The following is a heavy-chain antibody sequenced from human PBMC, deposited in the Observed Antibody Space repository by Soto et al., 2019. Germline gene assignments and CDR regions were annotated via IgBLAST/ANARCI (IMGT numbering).Heavy chain of an antibody. V-gene: IGHV1-69*13. CDR3: ARDRRMYSSSSGTTLNGSDYYYYGMDV. CDR2: IIPIFGTA. CDR1: GGTFSSYA. D-gene: IGHD6-6*01. Sequence: GASVEVSCKASGGTFSSYAISWVRQAPGQGLEWMGGIIPIFGTANYAQKFQGRVTITADESTSTAYMELSSLRSEDTAVYYCARDRRMYSSSSGTTLNGSDYYYYGMDVWGQGTTVTVSS. J-gene: IGHJ6*02.